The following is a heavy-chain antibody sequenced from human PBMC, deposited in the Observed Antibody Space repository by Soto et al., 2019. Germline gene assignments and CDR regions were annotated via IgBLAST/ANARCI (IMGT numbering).Heavy chain of an antibody. J-gene: IGHJ4*02. D-gene: IGHD2-15*01. Sequence: ASVKVSCKASGYTFTSYAMHWVRQAPGQRLEWMGWINAGNGNTKYSQKFQGRVTITRDTSASTAYMELSSLRSEDTAVYYCAREGGRYCSGGSCQVDYWGQGTLVTVSS. CDR1: GYTFTSYA. CDR3: AREGGRYCSGGSCQVDY. CDR2: INAGNGNT. V-gene: IGHV1-3*01.